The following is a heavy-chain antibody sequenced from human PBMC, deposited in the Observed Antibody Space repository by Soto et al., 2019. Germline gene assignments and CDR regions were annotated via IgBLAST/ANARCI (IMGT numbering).Heavy chain of an antibody. Sequence: GESLKISCKGSGYSFTSYWIGWVRQMPGKGLEWMGIIYPGDSDTRYSPSFQGQVTISADKSISTAYLQWSSLKASDTAMYYCARQAHDFWSGYPDGMDVWGQGTTVTVSS. J-gene: IGHJ6*02. V-gene: IGHV5-51*01. CDR3: ARQAHDFWSGYPDGMDV. CDR2: IYPGDSDT. D-gene: IGHD3-3*01. CDR1: GYSFTSYW.